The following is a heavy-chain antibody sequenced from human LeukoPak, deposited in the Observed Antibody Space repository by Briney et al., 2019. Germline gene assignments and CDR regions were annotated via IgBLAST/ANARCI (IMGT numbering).Heavy chain of an antibody. CDR1: GYTFTSYG. D-gene: IGHD6-13*01. CDR2: ISAYNGNT. CDR3: ARTSSSSWYFDWFDP. J-gene: IGHJ5*02. Sequence: VASVKVSCKASGYTFTSYGISWVRQAPGQGLEWMGWISAYNGNTNYAQKLQGRVTMTRDTSTSTVYMELSSLRSEDTAVYYCARTSSSSWYFDWFDPWGQGTLVTVSS. V-gene: IGHV1-18*01.